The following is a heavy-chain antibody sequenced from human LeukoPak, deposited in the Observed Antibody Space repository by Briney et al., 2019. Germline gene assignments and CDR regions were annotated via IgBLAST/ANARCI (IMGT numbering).Heavy chain of an antibody. J-gene: IGHJ4*02. D-gene: IGHD3-3*01. CDR1: GFTFSIYA. CDR2: ISANGGET. V-gene: IGHV3-23*01. Sequence: SGGSLRLSCAASGFTFSIYAVNWVRQAPGKGLEWVSSISANGGETHYADSVKGRFTISRDNSKNTLYLQINNPRVEDTAVYYCAKRYYDFPLDYWGQGTLVTVSS. CDR3: AKRYYDFPLDY.